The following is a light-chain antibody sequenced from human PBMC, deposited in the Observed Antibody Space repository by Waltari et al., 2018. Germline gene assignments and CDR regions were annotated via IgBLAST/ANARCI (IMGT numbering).Light chain of an antibody. CDR2: TTN. CDR3: AAWDDSLKRVV. J-gene: IGLJ2*01. Sequence: QSVLTQPPSASVTPGQRVNIACSGSTSHIGRNTVNWYQQLPGTAPKLLIYTTNQRPSGVPGRFSGSKSGTSASLAISGLQSEDEADYYCAAWDDSLKRVVFGGGTKLTVL. CDR1: TSHIGRNT. V-gene: IGLV1-44*01.